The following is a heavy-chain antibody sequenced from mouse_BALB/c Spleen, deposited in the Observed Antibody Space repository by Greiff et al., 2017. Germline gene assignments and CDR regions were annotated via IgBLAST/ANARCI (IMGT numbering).Heavy chain of an antibody. CDR3: ARGDGYYAY. CDR1: GYAFSSSW. J-gene: IGHJ3*01. CDR2: IYPGDGDT. D-gene: IGHD2-3*01. V-gene: IGHV1-82*01. Sequence: VQLQQSGPELVKPGASVKISCKASGYAFSSSWMNWVKQRPGQGLEWIGRIYPGDGDTNYNGKFKGKATLTADKSSSTAYMQLSSLTSVDSAVYFCARGDGYYAYWGQGTLVTVSA.